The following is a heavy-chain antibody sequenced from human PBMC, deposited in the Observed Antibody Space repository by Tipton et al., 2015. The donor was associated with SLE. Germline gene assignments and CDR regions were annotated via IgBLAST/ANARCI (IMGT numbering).Heavy chain of an antibody. CDR1: GGSISSGDYY. CDR3: ARERKKDILTGYGVFDY. J-gene: IGHJ4*02. CDR2: IYYSGST. D-gene: IGHD3-9*01. V-gene: IGHV4-30-4*01. Sequence: TLSLTCTVSGGSISSGDYYWSWIRQPPGKGLEWIGYIYYSGSTYYNPSLKSRVTISVDTSKNQFSLKLSSVTAADTAVYYCARERKKDILTGYGVFDYWGQGTLVTVSS.